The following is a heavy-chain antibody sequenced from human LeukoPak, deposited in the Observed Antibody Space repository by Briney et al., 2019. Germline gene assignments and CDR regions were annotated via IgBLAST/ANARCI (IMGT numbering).Heavy chain of an antibody. CDR3: ARDLRGYYGSGSYYIGPDAFDI. CDR1: GFTFDDYG. CDR2: INRNGGST. J-gene: IGHJ3*02. Sequence: PGGSLRLSCAASGFTFDDYGMSWVRQAPGKGLEWVSGINRNGGSTGYADSVKGRFTISRDNAKNSLYLQMNSLRAEDTALYYCARDLRGYYGSGSYYIGPDAFDIWGQGTMVTVSS. D-gene: IGHD3-10*01. V-gene: IGHV3-20*04.